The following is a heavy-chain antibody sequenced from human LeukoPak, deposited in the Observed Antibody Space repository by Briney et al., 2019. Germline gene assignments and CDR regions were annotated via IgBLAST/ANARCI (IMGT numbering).Heavy chain of an antibody. CDR3: AKEPTPYSSGWYFQH. D-gene: IGHD6-25*01. CDR1: GFTFSNYG. J-gene: IGHJ1*01. V-gene: IGHV3-30*18. CDR2: ISHDGSTT. Sequence: GGSLRLSCAASGFTFSNYGMQWVRQAPGKGLEWLAVISHDGSTTFYAGSVKGRFTISRDNSKNTLNLQMYSLTPEDTAVYYCAKEPTPYSSGWYFQHWGQGTLVTVSS.